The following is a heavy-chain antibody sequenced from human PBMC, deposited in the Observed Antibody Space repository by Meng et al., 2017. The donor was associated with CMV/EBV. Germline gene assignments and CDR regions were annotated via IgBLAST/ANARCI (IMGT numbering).Heavy chain of an antibody. CDR2: VSPDGANK. Sequence: GESLKISCAASGFTFSTYAMHWVRLVPGKGLEWVAVVSPDGANKYYGDSVKGRFTISRDNSKNTLYLQMNSLRTEDTALYYCARDPHYDFWVEGSNGMDVWGQGTTVTVSS. V-gene: IGHV3-30-3*01. J-gene: IGHJ6*02. D-gene: IGHD3-3*01. CDR1: GFTFSTYA. CDR3: ARDPHYDFWVEGSNGMDV.